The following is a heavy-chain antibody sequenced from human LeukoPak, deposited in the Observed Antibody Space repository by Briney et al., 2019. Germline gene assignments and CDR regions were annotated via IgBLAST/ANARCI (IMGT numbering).Heavy chain of an antibody. CDR3: AGGIGGFYDSSGYYNY. CDR2: IYSGVTT. J-gene: IGHJ4*02. CDR1: GFTFTNYA. Sequence: GGSLRLSCAASGFTFTNYAMSWVRQAPGKGLEWASVIYSGVTTYYAESVKGRFTISRDNSKNTLFLQMNSLRAEDTAVYYCAGGIGGFYDSSGYYNYWGQGTLVTVSS. V-gene: IGHV3-53*01. D-gene: IGHD3-22*01.